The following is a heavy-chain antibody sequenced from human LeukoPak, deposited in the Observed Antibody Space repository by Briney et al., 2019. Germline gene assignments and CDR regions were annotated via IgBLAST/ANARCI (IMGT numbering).Heavy chain of an antibody. CDR2: IYTSGST. Sequence: PSETLSLTCTVSGGSISSYYWSWIRQPAGKGLEWIGRIYTSGSTNYNPSLKSRVTMSVDTSKNQFSLKLSSVTAADTAVYYCASNDFWSGYYYFDYWGQGILVTVSS. CDR1: GGSISSYY. CDR3: ASNDFWSGYYYFDY. V-gene: IGHV4-4*07. J-gene: IGHJ4*02. D-gene: IGHD3-3*01.